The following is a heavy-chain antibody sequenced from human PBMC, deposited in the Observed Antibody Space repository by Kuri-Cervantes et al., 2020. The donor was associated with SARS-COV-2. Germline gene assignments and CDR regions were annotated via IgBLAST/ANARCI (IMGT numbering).Heavy chain of an antibody. Sequence: LTCAASGCSFSTYAMLWGRRAPGKGLEWVAGMSYDGGKIYYTDSLKGRFTISRDNSKNTLYVQMVSLRPEDTAVYYCARERTINWSDLGNSLDVWGKGTPVTVSS. V-gene: IGHV3-30*04. J-gene: IGHJ6*04. D-gene: IGHD1-20*01. CDR2: MSYDGGKI. CDR3: ARERTINWSDLGNSLDV. CDR1: GCSFSTYA.